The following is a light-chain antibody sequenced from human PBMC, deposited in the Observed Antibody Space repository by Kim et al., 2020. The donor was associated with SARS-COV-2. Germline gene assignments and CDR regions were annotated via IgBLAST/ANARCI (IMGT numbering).Light chain of an antibody. J-gene: IGKJ2*01. CDR2: GAS. Sequence: DIQMTQSPSSLSASIGDRVTITCRASQDIINALTWFRQKPGKAPESLIYGASTLRSGVPSKFSGSGSGTDFTLTISSLQPEDFATYYCQQYPAYPVAFGQGTKLEI. CDR1: QDIINA. V-gene: IGKV1-16*02. CDR3: QQYPAYPVA.